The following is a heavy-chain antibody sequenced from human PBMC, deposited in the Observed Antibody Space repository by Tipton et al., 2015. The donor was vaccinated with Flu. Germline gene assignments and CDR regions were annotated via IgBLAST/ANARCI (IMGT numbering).Heavy chain of an antibody. J-gene: IGHJ6*02. Sequence: QLVQSGAEVKKPGASVKVSCKASGYTFTGYYMHWVRQAPGQGLEWMGRINPNSGGTNYAQKFQGRVTMTRDTSISTAYMELSRLRSDDTAVYYCARGGYYDSSGYSFLDVWGQGTTVTVSS. CDR2: INPNSGGT. CDR3: ARGGYYDSSGYSFLDV. V-gene: IGHV1-2*06. CDR1: GYTFTGYY. D-gene: IGHD3-22*01.